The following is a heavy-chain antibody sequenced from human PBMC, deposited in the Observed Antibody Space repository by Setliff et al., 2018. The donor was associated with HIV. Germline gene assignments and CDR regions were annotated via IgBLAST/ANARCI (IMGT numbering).Heavy chain of an antibody. CDR1: GYSFTSYW. V-gene: IGHV5-51*01. CDR3: ARFWNSGSYRDAFDI. Sequence: GESLKISCKGSGYSFTSYWIGWVRQMSGEGLEWMGIIYPGDSDTRYSPSFQGQVIISADKSISTAYLQWSSLKASDSAMYYCARFWNSGSYRDAFDIWGQGTMVTVSS. D-gene: IGHD1-26*01. J-gene: IGHJ3*02. CDR2: IYPGDSDT.